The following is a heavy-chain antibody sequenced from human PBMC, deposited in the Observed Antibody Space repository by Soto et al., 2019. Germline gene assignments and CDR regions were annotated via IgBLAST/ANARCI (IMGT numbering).Heavy chain of an antibody. CDR2: IYYSGGT. V-gene: IGHV4-31*03. Sequence: SETLSLTCTVSGGSISSGGYYWSWIRQHPGKGLEWIGYIYYSGGTYYNPSLKSRVTISVDTSKNQFSLKLSSVTAADTAVYYCARGFITMVRGVIPVANWFDPWGQGTLVTVSS. CDR1: GGSISSGGYY. CDR3: ARGFITMVRGVIPVANWFDP. D-gene: IGHD3-10*01. J-gene: IGHJ5*02.